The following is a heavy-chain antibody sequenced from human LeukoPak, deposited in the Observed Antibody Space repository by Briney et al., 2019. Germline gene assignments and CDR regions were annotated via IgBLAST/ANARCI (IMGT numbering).Heavy chain of an antibody. V-gene: IGHV3-23*01. D-gene: IGHD6-19*01. Sequence: PGGSLRPSCAASGFTFSDYAMTWVRQAPGKGLEWVSSITGSGGGSYYADSVKGRFTISRDNSKDTLYLHINTLGAEDTAIYYCAKERRNNAVAGTDYWGQGTLVTVSS. J-gene: IGHJ4*02. CDR3: AKERRNNAVAGTDY. CDR2: ITGSGGGS. CDR1: GFTFSDYA.